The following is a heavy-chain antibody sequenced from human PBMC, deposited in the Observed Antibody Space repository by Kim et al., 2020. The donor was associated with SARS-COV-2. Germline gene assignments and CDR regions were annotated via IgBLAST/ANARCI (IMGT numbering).Heavy chain of an antibody. CDR1: GFTFSSYW. D-gene: IGHD3-10*01. Sequence: GGSLRLSCAASGFTFSSYWMHWVRQAPGKGLVWVSRINSDGSSTSYADSVKGRFTISRDNAKNTLYLQMNSLRAEDTAVYYCARVIWDPFGDYYYGMDVWGQGTTVTVSS. CDR3: ARVIWDPFGDYYYGMDV. CDR2: INSDGSST. V-gene: IGHV3-74*01. J-gene: IGHJ6*02.